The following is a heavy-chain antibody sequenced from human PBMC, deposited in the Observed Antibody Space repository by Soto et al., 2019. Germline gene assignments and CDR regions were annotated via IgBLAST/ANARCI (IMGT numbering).Heavy chain of an antibody. J-gene: IGHJ4*02. CDR2: ISGSGGST. CDR1: GFTFSSYA. Sequence: GGSLRLSCAASGFTFSSYAMSWVRQAPGKGLEWVSAISGSGGSTYYADSVKGRFTISRDNSKNTLYLQMNSLRAEDTAVYYCAKCDPHYYGSGSYYPFDYWGQGTLVTVSS. V-gene: IGHV3-23*01. D-gene: IGHD3-10*01. CDR3: AKCDPHYYGSGSYYPFDY.